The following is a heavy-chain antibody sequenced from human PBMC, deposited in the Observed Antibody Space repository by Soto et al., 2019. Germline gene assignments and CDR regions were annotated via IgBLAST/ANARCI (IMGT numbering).Heavy chain of an antibody. CDR2: IWHDGGAK. D-gene: IGHD3-22*01. CDR1: GFTLSDYG. CDR3: ARDPGRDSPIDY. V-gene: IGHV3-33*01. J-gene: IGHJ4*02. Sequence: QVPLVESGGGVVQPGRSLRLSCTASGFTLSDYGMHWVRQAPGKGLEWVAVIWHDGGAKYYAESVTGRITISRDNSKNTVHLQIDSLGAEDTALYYWARDPGRDSPIDYWGQGTLVTVSS.